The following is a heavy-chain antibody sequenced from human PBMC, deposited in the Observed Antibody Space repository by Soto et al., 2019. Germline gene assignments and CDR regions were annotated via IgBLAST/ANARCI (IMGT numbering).Heavy chain of an antibody. Sequence: GGSLRLSCASSGFTFSTYTMNWVRQAPGKGLEWVSSINGRSNYKYYTDSVKGRFTISRDNAKNSLYLQMNRLRAEDTAVYYCAREAGIAGGTSAFDYWGLGTLVTVSS. J-gene: IGHJ4*02. D-gene: IGHD1-26*01. CDR2: INGRSNYK. CDR3: AREAGIAGGTSAFDY. V-gene: IGHV3-21*01. CDR1: GFTFSTYT.